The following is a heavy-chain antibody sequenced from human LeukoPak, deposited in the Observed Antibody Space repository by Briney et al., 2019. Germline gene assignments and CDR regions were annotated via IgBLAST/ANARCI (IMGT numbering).Heavy chain of an antibody. J-gene: IGHJ5*02. CDR1: GFPFGSYV. CDR2: INHSGST. CDR3: ARARTIFGVVIKWFDP. Sequence: PGGSLRLSCEGSGFPFGSYVMSWIRQPPGKGLEWIGEINHSGSTNYNPSLKSRVTISVDTSKNQFSLKLSSVTAADTAVYYCARARTIFGVVIKWFDPWGQGTLVTVSS. D-gene: IGHD3-3*01. V-gene: IGHV4-34*01.